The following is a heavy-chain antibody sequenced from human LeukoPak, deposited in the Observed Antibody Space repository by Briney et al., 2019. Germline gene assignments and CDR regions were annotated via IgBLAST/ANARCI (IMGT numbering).Heavy chain of an antibody. CDR1: GGSISSYY. V-gene: IGHV4-39*01. Sequence: SETLSLTCTVSGGSISSYYWGWIRRPPGKGLEWIGSIYYSGSTYYNPSLKSRVTISVDTSKNQFSLKLSSVTAADTAVYYCARRGDDFPFDYWGQGTLVTVSS. D-gene: IGHD3/OR15-3a*01. J-gene: IGHJ4*02. CDR2: IYYSGST. CDR3: ARRGDDFPFDY.